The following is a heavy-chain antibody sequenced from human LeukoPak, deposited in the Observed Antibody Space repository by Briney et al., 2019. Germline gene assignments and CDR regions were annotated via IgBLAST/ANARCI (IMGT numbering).Heavy chain of an antibody. CDR2: IHYSGTT. CDR1: GGSISRYY. D-gene: IGHD2-2*01. J-gene: IGHJ5*02. CDR3: ARHGGYCSSTSCYEVHWFDP. V-gene: IGHV4-59*08. Sequence: SETLSLTCTVSGGSISRYYWSWIRQPPGKGLEWIGYIHYSGTTNYNPSLKSRVTISVDTSKNQFSLKLSSVTAADTAVYYCARHGGYCSSTSCYEVHWFDPWGQGTLVTVSS.